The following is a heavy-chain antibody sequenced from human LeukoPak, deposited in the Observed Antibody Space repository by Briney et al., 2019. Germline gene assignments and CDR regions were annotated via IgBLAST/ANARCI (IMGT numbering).Heavy chain of an antibody. CDR3: AKDRFGYGDYVVFPDY. CDR2: ISGSGGST. J-gene: IGHJ4*02. Sequence: PGGSLRLSCAASGFTFSSYAMSWVRQAPGKGLEWVSAISGSGGSTYYADSVKGRFTISRDNSKNTLYLQMNSLRAEDTAVYYCAKDRFGYGDYVVFPDYWGQGTLVTVSS. V-gene: IGHV3-23*01. D-gene: IGHD4-17*01. CDR1: GFTFSSYA.